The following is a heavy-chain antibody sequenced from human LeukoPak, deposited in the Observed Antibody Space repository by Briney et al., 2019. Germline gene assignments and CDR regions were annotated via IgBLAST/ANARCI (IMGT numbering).Heavy chain of an antibody. CDR2: IYSGGST. V-gene: IGHV3-66*02. Sequence: PGGSLRLSCAASGFTVSSNYMSWVRQAPGKGLEWVSVIYSGGSTYYADSVKGRFTISRDNSKNTLYLQMNSLRAEDTAVYYCARDYIAVAGIGYSAFDIWGQGTMVTVSS. CDR3: ARDYIAVAGIGYSAFDI. D-gene: IGHD6-19*01. J-gene: IGHJ3*02. CDR1: GFTVSSNY.